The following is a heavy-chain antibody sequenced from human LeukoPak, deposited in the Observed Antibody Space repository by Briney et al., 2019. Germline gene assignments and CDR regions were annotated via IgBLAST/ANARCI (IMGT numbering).Heavy chain of an antibody. Sequence: SETLSLTCTVSGGSISSYYWSWIRQPAGKGLEWIGRIQTSGSTKYNPSLKSRVTISLDTSKNQFSLQVISLTAADTAAYYCTKSDGYGLIRICGRGTMVTVSS. CDR2: IQTSGST. J-gene: IGHJ3*02. D-gene: IGHD3-10*01. CDR1: GGSISSYY. V-gene: IGHV4-4*07. CDR3: TKSDGYGLIRI.